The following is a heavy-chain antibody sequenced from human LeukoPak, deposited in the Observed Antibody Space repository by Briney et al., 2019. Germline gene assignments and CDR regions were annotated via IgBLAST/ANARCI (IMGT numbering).Heavy chain of an antibody. CDR3: AKGPVDGYYYYYMDV. V-gene: IGHV3-30*18. CDR1: GFTFSSYA. J-gene: IGHJ6*03. D-gene: IGHD6-19*01. Sequence: GGSLRLSCAASGFTFSSYAMHWVRQAPGKGLEWVAVISYDGSNKYYADSVKGRFTISRDNSKNTLYLQMNSLRAEDTAVYYCAKGPVDGYYYYYMDVWGKGTTVTVSS. CDR2: ISYDGSNK.